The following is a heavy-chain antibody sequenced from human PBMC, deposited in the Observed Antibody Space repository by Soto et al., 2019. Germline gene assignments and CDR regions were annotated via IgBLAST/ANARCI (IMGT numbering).Heavy chain of an antibody. Sequence: EVQLVESGGGLVQPGGSLRLSCAASGFTFSSYSMNWVRQAPGKGLEWVSYISSSSSTIYYADSVKGRFTISRDNAKNSLYLQMNSLRAEATAVYYCAREVTMISADWFDPWGQGTLVTVSS. CDR2: ISSSSSTI. J-gene: IGHJ5*02. CDR3: AREVTMISADWFDP. V-gene: IGHV3-48*01. D-gene: IGHD3-22*01. CDR1: GFTFSSYS.